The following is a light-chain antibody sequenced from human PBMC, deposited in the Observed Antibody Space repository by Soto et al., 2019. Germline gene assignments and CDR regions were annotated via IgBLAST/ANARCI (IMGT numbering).Light chain of an antibody. Sequence: QSALTQPASVSGSPGQSITISCTGTSSDVGGYNYVSWYQQHPGKAPKLMIYDVSNRPSGVSNRFSDSKSGNTASLTISGLQAEDEADYYCSSDTSSSTPYVFGTGTKLTVL. V-gene: IGLV2-14*01. CDR1: SSDVGGYNY. J-gene: IGLJ1*01. CDR2: DVS. CDR3: SSDTSSSTPYV.